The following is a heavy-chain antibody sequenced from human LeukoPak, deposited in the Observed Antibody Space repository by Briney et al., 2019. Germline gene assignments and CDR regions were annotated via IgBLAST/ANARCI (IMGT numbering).Heavy chain of an antibody. J-gene: IGHJ3*02. V-gene: IGHV3-23*01. CDR1: GFTFSNYA. Sequence: PGGSLRLSCAASGFTFSNYAMSWARQAPGKGLEWVSAISGSGGSTYYADSVKGRFTISRDNSKNTLYLQMNSLRAEDTAVYYCARGLTVTKDAFDIWGQGTMVTVSS. CDR3: ARGLTVTKDAFDI. CDR2: ISGSGGST. D-gene: IGHD4-17*01.